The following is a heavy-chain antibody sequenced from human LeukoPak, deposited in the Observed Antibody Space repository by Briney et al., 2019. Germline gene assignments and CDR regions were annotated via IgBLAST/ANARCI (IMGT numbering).Heavy chain of an antibody. D-gene: IGHD6-19*01. J-gene: IGHJ5*02. CDR1: GASIITHY. CDR3: ARELEIGSSGWYSDWFDP. CDR2: IYYSGST. V-gene: IGHV4-59*11. Sequence: SETLSLTCTVSGASIITHYWSWIRQPPEKGPEWIGYIYYSGSTNYNPSLKSRVTISVDTSKSQFSLKLSSVTAADTAVYYCARELEIGSSGWYSDWFDPWGQGTLVTVSS.